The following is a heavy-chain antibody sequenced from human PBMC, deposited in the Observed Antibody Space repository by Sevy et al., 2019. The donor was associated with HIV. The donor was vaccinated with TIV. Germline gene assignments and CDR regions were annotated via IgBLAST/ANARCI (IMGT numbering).Heavy chain of an antibody. Sequence: GGSLRLSCAASGFTFSSYWMSWVRQAPGKGLEWVANIKQDGSEKYYVDSVKGRFTISSDNAKNSLYLQMNSLRAEDTAVYYCAREGHSSSWYGGDYYYGMDVWGQGTTVTVSS. J-gene: IGHJ6*02. V-gene: IGHV3-7*01. CDR2: IKQDGSEK. CDR3: AREGHSSSWYGGDYYYGMDV. D-gene: IGHD6-13*01. CDR1: GFTFSSYW.